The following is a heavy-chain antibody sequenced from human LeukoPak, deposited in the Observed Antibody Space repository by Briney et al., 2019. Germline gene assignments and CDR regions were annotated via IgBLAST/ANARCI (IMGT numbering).Heavy chain of an antibody. CDR1: GYTFTGYY. J-gene: IGHJ5*02. V-gene: IGHV1-69*13. CDR3: ARGYSGYDAWFDP. D-gene: IGHD5-12*01. Sequence: ASVKVSCKASGYTFTGYYMHWVRQAPGQGLEWMGGIIPIFGTANYAQKFQGRVTITADESTSTAYMELSSLRSEDTAVYYCARGYSGYDAWFDPWGQGTLVTVSS. CDR2: IIPIFGTA.